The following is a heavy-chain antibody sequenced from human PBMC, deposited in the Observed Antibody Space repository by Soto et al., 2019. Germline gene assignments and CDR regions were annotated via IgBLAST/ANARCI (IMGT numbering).Heavy chain of an antibody. V-gene: IGHV3-23*01. D-gene: IGHD6-13*01. CDR1: GFTFSSYA. Sequence: EVQLLESGGGLVQPGGSLRLSCAASGFTFSSYAMSWVRQAPGKGLEWVSAISGSGGSTYYADSVKGRFTISRDNSKNTLYLQMNSLRAEDTAVYYCAYSSRWYLLSYGYWCQGTLVTVSS. CDR2: ISGSGGST. J-gene: IGHJ4*02. CDR3: AYSSRWYLLSYGY.